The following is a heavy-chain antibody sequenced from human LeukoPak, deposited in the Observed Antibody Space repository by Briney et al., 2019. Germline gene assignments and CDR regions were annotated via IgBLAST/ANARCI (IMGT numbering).Heavy chain of an antibody. V-gene: IGHV4-34*01. Sequence: SETLSLTCAVYGGSFSGYYWSWIRQPPGKGLEWIGEINHSGSTNYNPSLKSRVTISVDTSKNQFSLKLSSVTAADTAVYYCARGITLVIRNWFDPWAREPWSPSPQ. D-gene: IGHD3-22*01. J-gene: IGHJ5*02. CDR3: ARGITLVIRNWFDP. CDR2: INHSGST. CDR1: GGSFSGYY.